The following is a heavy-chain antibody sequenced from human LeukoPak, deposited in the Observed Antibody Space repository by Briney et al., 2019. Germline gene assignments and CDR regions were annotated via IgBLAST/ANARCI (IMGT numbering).Heavy chain of an antibody. V-gene: IGHV4-59*01. Sequence: PSETLSLTCTVSGGSISSYYWSWIRQPPGKGLEWIGYIYYSGSTNYNPSLKSRVTISVDTSKSQFSLKLSSVTAADTAVYYCARGLHYYDSSGYYYVDAFDIWGQGTMVTVSS. CDR1: GGSISSYY. CDR2: IYYSGST. D-gene: IGHD3-22*01. J-gene: IGHJ3*02. CDR3: ARGLHYYDSSGYYYVDAFDI.